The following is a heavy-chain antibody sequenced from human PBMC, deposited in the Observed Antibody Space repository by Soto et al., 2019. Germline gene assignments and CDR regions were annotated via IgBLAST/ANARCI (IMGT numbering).Heavy chain of an antibody. D-gene: IGHD3-3*01. CDR2: ISSSSSYI. V-gene: IGHV3-21*01. J-gene: IGHJ4*02. Sequence: PGGSLRLSCAASGFTFSSYSMNWVRQAPGKGLEWVSSISSSSSYIYYADSVKGRFTISRDNAKNSLYLQMNSLRAEDTAVYYCARGSGKYYDFWSGHGSFDYWGQGTLVTVSS. CDR1: GFTFSSYS. CDR3: ARGSGKYYDFWSGHGSFDY.